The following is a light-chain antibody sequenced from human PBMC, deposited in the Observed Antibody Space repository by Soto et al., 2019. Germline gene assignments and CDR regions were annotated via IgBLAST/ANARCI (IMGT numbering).Light chain of an antibody. CDR1: QSVSSNY. J-gene: IGKJ3*01. CDR2: DAS. V-gene: IGKV3-20*01. CDR3: QQYGSSLFT. Sequence: EIVLTQSPGTLSLSPGERATLSCRASQSVSSNYLAWYQQKPGQAPRLLVYDASSRATGVPDRFSGSGSGTDFTLTISRLEPEDFAVYECQQYGSSLFTFGPGTKVDFK.